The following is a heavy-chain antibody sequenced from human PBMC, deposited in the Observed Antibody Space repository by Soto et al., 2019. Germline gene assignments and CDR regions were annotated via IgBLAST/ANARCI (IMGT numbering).Heavy chain of an antibody. CDR1: GFPFNTFT. D-gene: IGHD3-10*01. CDR2: ISSSSSTI. CDR3: AREGILNWFDP. V-gene: IGHV3-48*02. J-gene: IGHJ5*02. Sequence: EVQLVESGGGLVQPGGSLRLSCAASGFPFNTFTMNWSLQAPGKGLEGVSYISSSSSTIYYPDSVKGRFTISRDNAKNSLYRQMNSLRDEDTAVYYCAREGILNWFDPWGQGTLVTVSS.